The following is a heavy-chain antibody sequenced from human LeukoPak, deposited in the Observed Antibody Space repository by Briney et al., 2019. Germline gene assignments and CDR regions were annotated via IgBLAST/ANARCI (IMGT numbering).Heavy chain of an antibody. CDR2: IRYDGSNK. J-gene: IGHJ4*02. V-gene: IGHV3-30*02. Sequence: GGSLRLSCAASGFTFSSYGMHWVRQAPGKGLEWVAFIRYDGSNKCYADSVKGRFTISRDNSKNTLYLQMNSLRAEDTAVYYCAKVTGYYFDYWGQGTLVTVSS. CDR1: GFTFSSYG. CDR3: AKVTGYYFDY.